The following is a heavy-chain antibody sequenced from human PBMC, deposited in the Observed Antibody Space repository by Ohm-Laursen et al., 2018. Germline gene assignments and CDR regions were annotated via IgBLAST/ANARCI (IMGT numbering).Heavy chain of an antibody. CDR2: INYSGST. D-gene: IGHD1-14*01. J-gene: IGHJ5*02. Sequence: SETLSLTWSVSGGSISSYYWSWIRQPPGKGLEWIGYINYSGSTNYNPSLKSRVTISVDTSKNQFSLKLSSVTAADTAVHYCARDPGRWFDPWGQGTLVIVSS. V-gene: IGHV4-59*12. CDR1: GGSISSYY. CDR3: ARDPGRWFDP.